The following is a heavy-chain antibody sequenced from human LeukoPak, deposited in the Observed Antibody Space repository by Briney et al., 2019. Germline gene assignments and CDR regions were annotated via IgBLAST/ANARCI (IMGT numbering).Heavy chain of an antibody. V-gene: IGHV4-59*01. Sequence: SETLSLTCTVSGGSISSYYWSWIRQPPGKGLEWIGYIFYSGSTNYNPSLKSRVTISVDTSKNQFSLKLSSVTAADTAVYYCARPSDYDSSDYYFDYWGQGTLVTVSS. J-gene: IGHJ4*02. CDR3: ARPSDYDSSDYYFDY. CDR2: IFYSGST. D-gene: IGHD3-22*01. CDR1: GGSISSYY.